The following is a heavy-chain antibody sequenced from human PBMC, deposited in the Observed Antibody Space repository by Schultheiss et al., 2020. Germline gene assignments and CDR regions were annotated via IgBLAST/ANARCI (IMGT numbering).Heavy chain of an antibody. Sequence: GGSLRLSCAASGFTFTSHAMHWVRQAPGKGLEWVAVISYDGANKYYADSVKGRFTISRDNSKNTLFLQMNSLRAEDAAVYYCARGRGFAYYGMDVWGQGTTVTVSS. V-gene: IGHV3-30-3*01. D-gene: IGHD3-16*01. CDR2: ISYDGANK. CDR1: GFTFTSHA. CDR3: ARGRGFAYYGMDV. J-gene: IGHJ6*02.